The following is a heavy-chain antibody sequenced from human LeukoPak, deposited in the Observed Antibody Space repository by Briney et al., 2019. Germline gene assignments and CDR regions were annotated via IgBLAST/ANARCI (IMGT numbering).Heavy chain of an antibody. J-gene: IGHJ6*02. Sequence: PSETLSLTCTVSGGSISSSSYYWGWIRQPPGKGLEWIGSIYYSGSTYYNPSLKSRVTISVDTSKNQFSLKLSSVTAADTAVYYCARDIGPAAAGTLLHYYYGMDVWGQGTTVTVSS. CDR3: ARDIGPAAAGTLLHYYYGMDV. CDR2: IYYSGST. D-gene: IGHD6-13*01. CDR1: GGSISSSSYY. V-gene: IGHV4-39*07.